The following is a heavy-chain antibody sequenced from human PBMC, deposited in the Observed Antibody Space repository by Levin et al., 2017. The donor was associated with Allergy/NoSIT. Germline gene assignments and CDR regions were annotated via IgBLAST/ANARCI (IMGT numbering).Heavy chain of an antibody. D-gene: IGHD5-12*01. J-gene: IGHJ4*02. CDR2: IYHSGST. CDR1: GGSISSGGYS. Sequence: SQTLSLTCAVSGGSISSGGYSWSWIRQPPGKGLEWIGYIYHSGSTYYNPSLKSRVTISVDRSKNQFSLKLSSVTAADTAVYYCARVRVATINPHYYFDYWGQGTLVTVSS. V-gene: IGHV4-30-2*01. CDR3: ARVRVATINPHYYFDY.